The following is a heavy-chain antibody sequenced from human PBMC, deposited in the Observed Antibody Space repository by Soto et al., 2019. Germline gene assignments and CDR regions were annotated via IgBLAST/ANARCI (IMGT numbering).Heavy chain of an antibody. CDR3: ARPLYGGNSGPGPIDY. J-gene: IGHJ4*02. V-gene: IGHV4-39*01. D-gene: IGHD2-21*02. CDR1: GGSISSSSYY. CDR2: IYYSGST. Sequence: SETLSLTCTVSGGSISSSSYYWGWIRQPPGKGLEWIGSIYYSGSTYYNPSLKSRVTISVDTSKNQFSLKLSSVTAADTAVYYCARPLYGGNSGPGPIDYWGQGTLVTVSS.